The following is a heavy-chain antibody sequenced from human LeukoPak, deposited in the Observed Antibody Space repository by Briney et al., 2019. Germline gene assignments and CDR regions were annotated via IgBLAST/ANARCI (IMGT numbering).Heavy chain of an antibody. CDR2: INHSGST. J-gene: IGHJ6*02. V-gene: IGHV4-34*01. Sequence: SSETLSLTCAVYGGSLSGYYWSWIRQPPGKGLEWIGEINHSGSTNYNPSLKSRVTISVDTSKNQFSLKLSSVSAADTAVYYCAGVDFWSGYYKPNGMDVWGQGTTVTVSS. D-gene: IGHD3-3*01. CDR3: AGVDFWSGYYKPNGMDV. CDR1: GGSLSGYY.